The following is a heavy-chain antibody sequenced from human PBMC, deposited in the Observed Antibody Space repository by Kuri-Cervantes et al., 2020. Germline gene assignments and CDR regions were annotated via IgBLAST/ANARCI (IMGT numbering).Heavy chain of an antibody. J-gene: IGHJ4*02. CDR2: IYYSGST. CDR3: ARWERLALTGEVGFDY. CDR1: GVSISSGDYY. V-gene: IGHV4-30-4*08. Sequence: SETLSLTCTVSGVSISSGDYYWSWIRQPPGKGLEWIGYIYYSGSTYYNPSLKSRVNMSVDTSKNQFSLKLRSVTAADTAVYYCARWERLALTGEVGFDYWGPGILVTVSS. D-gene: IGHD3-9*01.